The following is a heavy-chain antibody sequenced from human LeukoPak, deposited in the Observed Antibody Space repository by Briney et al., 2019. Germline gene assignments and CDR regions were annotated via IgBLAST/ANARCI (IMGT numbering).Heavy chain of an antibody. D-gene: IGHD3-16*01. CDR3: ARGTGSLNAFDI. V-gene: IGHV3-66*01. J-gene: IGHJ3*02. Sequence: GGSLRLSCAVSGLTVSSNYMTWVRQAPGKGLEWVSIIYSGGNTYYADSVKGRFTISRDNSKNTLYLQMSSLGADDTAVYYCARGTGSLNAFDIWGQGTMVTVSS. CDR1: GLTVSSNY. CDR2: IYSGGNT.